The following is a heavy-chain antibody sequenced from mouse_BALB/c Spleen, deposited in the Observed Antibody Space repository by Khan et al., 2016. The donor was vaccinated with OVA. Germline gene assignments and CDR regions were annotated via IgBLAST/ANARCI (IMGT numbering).Heavy chain of an antibody. CDR1: GYSFTSYW. CDR3: ARGTTTSYWYFDV. Sequence: QIQLVQSGAELVRPGTSVKLSCKASGYSFTSYWMNWVKQRPGQGLEWIGIIHPSDSETKLNQKFKDKATLTVDKSSSTAYMQLRSPTSEDSAVYYCARGTTTSYWYFDVWGAGITVTVAS. D-gene: IGHD1-1*01. V-gene: IGHV1-61*01. CDR2: IHPSDSET. J-gene: IGHJ1*01.